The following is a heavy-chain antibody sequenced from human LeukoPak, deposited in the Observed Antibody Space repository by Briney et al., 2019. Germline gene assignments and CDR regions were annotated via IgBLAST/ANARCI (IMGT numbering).Heavy chain of an antibody. D-gene: IGHD3-22*01. CDR3: AKKGYDSSGFYYPLVG. Sequence: GRSLRLSCAASGFTFSSYAMSWVRQAPGKGLEWVSAISTSGASTYYADSVKGRFTISRDNSKDTLYLQMNSLRAEDTAAYYCAKKGYDSSGFYYPLVGWGQGTLVTVSS. J-gene: IGHJ4*02. CDR2: ISTSGAST. V-gene: IGHV3-23*01. CDR1: GFTFSSYA.